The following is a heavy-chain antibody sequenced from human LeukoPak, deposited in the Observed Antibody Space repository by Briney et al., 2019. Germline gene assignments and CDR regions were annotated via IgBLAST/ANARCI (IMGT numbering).Heavy chain of an antibody. J-gene: IGHJ4*02. CDR1: GFTFSSYA. CDR2: ISGSGGST. CDR3: AKGRPRYFDWLPFDY. Sequence: GGSLRLSCAASGFTFSSYAMGWVRQAPGKGLEWVSAISGSGGSTYYADSVKGRFTISRDNSKNTLYLQMNSLRAEDTAVYYCAKGRPRYFDWLPFDYWGQGTLVTVSS. V-gene: IGHV3-23*01. D-gene: IGHD3-9*01.